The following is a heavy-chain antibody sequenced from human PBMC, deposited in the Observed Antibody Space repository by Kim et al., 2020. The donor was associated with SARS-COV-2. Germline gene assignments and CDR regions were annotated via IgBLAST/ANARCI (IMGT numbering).Heavy chain of an antibody. Sequence: GGSLRLSCAASGFTFSSYGMHWVRQAPGKGLEWVAVIWYDGSNKYYADSVKGRFTISRDNSKNTLYLQMNSLRAEDTAVYYCARDPVVPAAMGGVYYYGMDVWGQGTTVTVSS. J-gene: IGHJ6*02. D-gene: IGHD2-2*01. CDR3: ARDPVVPAAMGGVYYYGMDV. CDR2: IWYDGSNK. V-gene: IGHV3-33*01. CDR1: GFTFSSYG.